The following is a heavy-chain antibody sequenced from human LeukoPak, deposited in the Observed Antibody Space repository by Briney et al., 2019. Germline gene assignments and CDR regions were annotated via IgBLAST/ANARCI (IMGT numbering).Heavy chain of an antibody. D-gene: IGHD2-15*01. V-gene: IGHV1-69*01. CDR3: ARDGKGYCSGGSCYYFDY. J-gene: IGHJ4*02. CDR2: IIPIFGTA. Sequence: ASVKVSCKASGGTFSSYAINWVRQATGQGLEWMGGIIPIFGTANYAQKFQGRVTITADESTSTAYMELSSLRSEDTAVYYCARDGKGYCSGGSCYYFDYWGQGTLVTVSS. CDR1: GGTFSSYA.